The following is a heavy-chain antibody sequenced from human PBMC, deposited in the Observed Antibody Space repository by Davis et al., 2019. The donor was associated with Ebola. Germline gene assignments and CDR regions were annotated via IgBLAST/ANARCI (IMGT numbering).Heavy chain of an antibody. CDR3: ARVGSAAGGDAFDI. V-gene: IGHV1-46*01. Sequence: ASVKVSCKASGYTFTSYYMHWVRQAPGQGLEWMGIINPSGGSTIYAQKFQGRVTITADESTSTAYMELSSLRSEDTAVYYCARVGSAAGGDAFDIWGQGTMVTVSS. CDR1: GYTFTSYY. J-gene: IGHJ3*02. CDR2: INPSGGST. D-gene: IGHD6-13*01.